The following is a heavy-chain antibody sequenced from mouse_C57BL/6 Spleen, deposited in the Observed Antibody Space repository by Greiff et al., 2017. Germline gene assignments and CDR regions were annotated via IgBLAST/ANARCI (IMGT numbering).Heavy chain of an antibody. CDR3: ARRDYYGSSYAFDY. D-gene: IGHD1-1*01. CDR1: GYTFTSYW. CDR2: IDPSDSYT. Sequence: VQLQQPGAELVMPGASVKLSCKASGYTFTSYWMHWVKQRPGQGLEWIGEIDPSDSYTNYNQKFKGKSTLTVDKSSSTAYVQLSSLTSEDAAVYYCARRDYYGSSYAFDYWGQGTTLTVSS. J-gene: IGHJ2*01. V-gene: IGHV1-69*01.